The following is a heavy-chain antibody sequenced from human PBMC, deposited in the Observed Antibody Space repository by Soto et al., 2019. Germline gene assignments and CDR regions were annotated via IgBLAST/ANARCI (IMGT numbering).Heavy chain of an antibody. J-gene: IGHJ6*02. CDR2: IDWDDDK. Sequence: SGPTLVNPTQTLTLTCTFSGFSLSTSGMCVSWIRQPPGKALEWLALIDWDDDKYYSTSLKTRLTISKDTSKNQVVLTMTNMDPVDTATYYWARMRRSSGWYGMDVWGQGTTVTVSS. CDR1: GFSLSTSGMC. CDR3: ARMRRSSGWYGMDV. D-gene: IGHD6-19*01. V-gene: IGHV2-70*01.